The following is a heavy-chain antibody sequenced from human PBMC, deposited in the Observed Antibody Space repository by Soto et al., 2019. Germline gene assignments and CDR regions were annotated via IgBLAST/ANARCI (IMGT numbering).Heavy chain of an antibody. CDR1: GGTFSSYA. Sequence: SVKVSCKASGGTFSSYAISWVRQAPGQGLEWMGGIIPIFGTANYAQKFQGRVTITADESTSTAYMELSSLRSEDTAVYYCARXPLRYNWNTRPNFYFDYWGQGTLVTVSS. V-gene: IGHV1-69*13. CDR2: IIPIFGTA. D-gene: IGHD1-20*01. J-gene: IGHJ4*02. CDR3: ARXPLRYNWNTRPNFYFDY.